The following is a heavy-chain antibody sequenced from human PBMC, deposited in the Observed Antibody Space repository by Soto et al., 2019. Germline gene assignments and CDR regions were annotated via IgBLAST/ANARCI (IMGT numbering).Heavy chain of an antibody. D-gene: IGHD6-6*01. J-gene: IGHJ4*02. CDR3: ARVSSIAVRPGYDY. CDR1: GFTFSSYW. Sequence: GGSLRLSCAASGFTFSSYWIHWVRQAPGKGLVWVSRINSDGSSTSYADSVKGRFTISRDNAKNTLYLQMNSLRAEDTAVYYCARVSSIAVRPGYDYWGQGTLVTVSS. V-gene: IGHV3-74*01. CDR2: INSDGSST.